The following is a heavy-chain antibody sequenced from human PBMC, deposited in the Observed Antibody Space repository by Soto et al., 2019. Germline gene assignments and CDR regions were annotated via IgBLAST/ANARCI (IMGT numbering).Heavy chain of an antibody. CDR1: GGSISSYY. CDR2: IYYSGST. V-gene: IGHV4-59*08. CDR3: ARHQPPYGVLTGPFDY. Sequence: SETLSLTCTVSGGSISSYYWSWIRQPPGKGLEWIGYIYYSGSTNYNPSLKSRVTISVDTSKNQFSLNLSSVTAADTAVYYCARHQPPYGVLTGPFDYWGQGTLVTVSS. D-gene: IGHD3-9*01. J-gene: IGHJ4*02.